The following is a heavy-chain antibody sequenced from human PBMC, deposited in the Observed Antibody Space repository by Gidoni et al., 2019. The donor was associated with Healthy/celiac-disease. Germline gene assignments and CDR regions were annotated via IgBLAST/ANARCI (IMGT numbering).Heavy chain of an antibody. CDR3: ARRITIFGVVIAGLGWFDP. J-gene: IGHJ5*02. D-gene: IGHD3-3*01. CDR1: GGSISSSSYY. V-gene: IGHV4-39*01. Sequence: QLQLQESGPGLVKPSETLSLTCTVSGGSISSSSYYWGWIRQPPGKGLEGIGSIYYSGSTYYNPSLKSRVTISVDTSKNQFSLKLSSVTAADTAVYYCARRITIFGVVIAGLGWFDPWGQGTLVTVSS. CDR2: IYYSGST.